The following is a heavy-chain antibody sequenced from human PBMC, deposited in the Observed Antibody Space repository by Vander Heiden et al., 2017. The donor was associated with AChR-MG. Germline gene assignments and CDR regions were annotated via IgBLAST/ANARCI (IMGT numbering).Heavy chain of an antibody. Sequence: EVQLLESGGGLVQPGGSLRLSCAASGFPFSTYAMSWVRQARGKGLEWVSAISSSSTRTYYADSVKGRFTISRDNSKNTLYLQMNSLRDEDTAVYYCAKVLHQVVLYYFYGMDVWGQGTTVTVSS. J-gene: IGHJ6*02. CDR1: GFPFSTYA. V-gene: IGHV3-23*01. CDR2: ISSSSTRT. CDR3: AKVLHQVVLYYFYGMDV. D-gene: IGHD2-15*01.